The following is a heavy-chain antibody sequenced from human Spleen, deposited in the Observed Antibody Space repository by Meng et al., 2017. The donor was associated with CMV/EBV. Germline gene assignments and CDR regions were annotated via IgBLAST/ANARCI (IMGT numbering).Heavy chain of an antibody. J-gene: IGHJ4*02. CDR3: ARGPKIPLRGVNLWPLEH. V-gene: IGHV1-69*05. CDR1: FHTFG. CDR2: LIPVFGAP. Sequence: FHTFGISWVRQAPGQGLEWMGGLIPVFGAPDYAQKFQERLTITTDESTSSAYMELSSLTFEDTAVYFCARGPKIPLRGVNLWPLEHWGQGSLVTVSS. D-gene: IGHD3-10*01.